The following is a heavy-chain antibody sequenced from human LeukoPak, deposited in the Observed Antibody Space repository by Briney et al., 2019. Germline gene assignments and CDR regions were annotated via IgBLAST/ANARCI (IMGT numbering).Heavy chain of an antibody. Sequence: WIGQINHSGSPNYNPSLKSRVTISVDTSKNQFSLKLSSVTAADTAVYYCARSPVIRAAFDIWGQGTMVTVSS. CDR3: ARSPVIRAAFDI. J-gene: IGHJ3*02. CDR2: INHSGSP. V-gene: IGHV4-34*01. D-gene: IGHD2-21*01.